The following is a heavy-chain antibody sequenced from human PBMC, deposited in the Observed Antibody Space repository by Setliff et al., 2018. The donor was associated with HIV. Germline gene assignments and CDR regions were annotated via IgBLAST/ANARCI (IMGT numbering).Heavy chain of an antibody. CDR1: GSSFGNPW. V-gene: IGHV3-74*01. CDR3: ARPYTVWVYGMDV. J-gene: IGHJ6*02. Sequence: GSLRLSCGASGSSFGNPWMYWVRQAPGKGRVWVSRINADGSITDYADSVKGRFTISRDNAKNTLYMQMNSLRAEDTAVYYCARPYTVWVYGMDVWGQGTTVTVSS. D-gene: IGHD2-8*01. CDR2: INADGSIT.